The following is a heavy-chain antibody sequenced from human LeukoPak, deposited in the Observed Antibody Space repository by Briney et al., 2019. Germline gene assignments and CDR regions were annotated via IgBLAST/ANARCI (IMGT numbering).Heavy chain of an antibody. CDR2: ISGSGGST. J-gene: IGHJ6*03. CDR3: AKIPRDYYDFWSGLVTRYYYYYMDV. Sequence: AGSLRLSCAASGFTFSSYAMSWVRQAPGKGLEWVSAISGSGGSTYYADSVKGRFTISRDNSKNTLYLQMNSLRAEDTAVYYCAKIPRDYYDFWSGLVTRYYYYYMDVWGKGTTVTVSS. CDR1: GFTFSSYA. V-gene: IGHV3-23*01. D-gene: IGHD3-3*01.